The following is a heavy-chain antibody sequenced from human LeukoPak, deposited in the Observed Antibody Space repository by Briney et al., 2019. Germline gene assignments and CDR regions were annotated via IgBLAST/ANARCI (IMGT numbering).Heavy chain of an antibody. CDR1: GFTFGEYA. CDR2: ISWNSGSI. J-gene: IGHJ4*02. Sequence: PGGSLRLSCAASGFTFGEYAMHWVRKAPGKGLEWVSGISWNSGSIGYADSVKGRFTISRDSAKSSLYLQMNSLRAEDTALYYCAKESAHDYGFDYWGQGTLVSV. D-gene: IGHD4-17*01. CDR3: AKESAHDYGFDY. V-gene: IGHV3-9*01.